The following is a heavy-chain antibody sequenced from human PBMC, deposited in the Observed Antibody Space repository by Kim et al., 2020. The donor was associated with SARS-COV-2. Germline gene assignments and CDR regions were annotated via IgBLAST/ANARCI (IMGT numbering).Heavy chain of an antibody. V-gene: IGHV3-74*01. D-gene: IGHD5-18*01. CDR1: GFTFSSYW. Sequence: GGSLRLSCAASGFTFSSYWMHWVRQAPGKGLVWVSRINSDGSSTSYADSVKGRFTISRDNAKNTLYLQMNSLRAEDTAVYYCARVGPVQLWSPYYYYYGMDVWGQGTTVTVSS. CDR2: INSDGSST. CDR3: ARVGPVQLWSPYYYYYGMDV. J-gene: IGHJ6*02.